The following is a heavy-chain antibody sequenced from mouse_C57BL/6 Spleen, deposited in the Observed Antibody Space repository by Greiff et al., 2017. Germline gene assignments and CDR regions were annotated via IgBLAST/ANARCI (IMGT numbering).Heavy chain of an antibody. D-gene: IGHD1-1*01. CDR3: VREDYYGSNYYFDY. Sequence: EVQVVESGGGLVQPKGSLKLSCAASGFTFTTYAMHWVRQAPGKGLEWVARIRSKSSTYTTYYDDSVKDRFTISRDDSQSMLSLQMNTLKNEDTAMYYGVREDYYGSNYYFDYWGQGTTLTVSS. CDR1: GFTFTTYA. J-gene: IGHJ2*01. V-gene: IGHV10-3*01. CDR2: IRSKSSTYTT.